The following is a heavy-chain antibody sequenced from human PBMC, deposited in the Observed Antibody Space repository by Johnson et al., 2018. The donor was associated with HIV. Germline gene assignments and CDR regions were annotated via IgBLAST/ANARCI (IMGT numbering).Heavy chain of an antibody. Sequence: VQLVESGGGVVRPGGSLRLSCAASGFTFDDYGMSWVRQAPGKGLEWVSGINWNGGSTGYADSVKGRFTIARDNAKNSLYLQMNSLRAVDTAVYYCARDPSSMIVVAYAFDIWGQGTMVTVSS. D-gene: IGHD3-22*01. CDR1: GFTFDDYG. V-gene: IGHV3-20*04. CDR3: ARDPSSMIVVAYAFDI. J-gene: IGHJ3*02. CDR2: INWNGGST.